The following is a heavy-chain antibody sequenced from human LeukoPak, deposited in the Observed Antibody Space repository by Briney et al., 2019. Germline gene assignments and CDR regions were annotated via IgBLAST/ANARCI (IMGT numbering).Heavy chain of an antibody. V-gene: IGHV4-59*01. CDR1: GGSISSYY. Sequence: SETLSLTCTVSGGSISSYYRSWIRQPPGKGLEWIGYIYYSGSTNYNPSLKSRVTISVDTSKNQFSLKLSSVTAADTAVYYCARIHGSGSPWYPIDYWGQGTLVTVSS. D-gene: IGHD3-10*01. J-gene: IGHJ4*02. CDR3: ARIHGSGSPWYPIDY. CDR2: IYYSGST.